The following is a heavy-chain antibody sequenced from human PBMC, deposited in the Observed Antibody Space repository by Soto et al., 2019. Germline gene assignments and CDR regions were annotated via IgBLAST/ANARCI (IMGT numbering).Heavy chain of an antibody. CDR2: INPKSGGT. CDR1: GYSFTDYH. D-gene: IGHD6-6*01. J-gene: IGHJ6*02. Sequence: ASVKVSCKASGYSFTDYHIHWVRQAPGQGLEWLGRINPKSGGTSTAQKFQGWVTMTRDRSISTVYMELTRLRSDDTAVYFCARRCNRPNCYGMDVWGQGTTVTVSS. V-gene: IGHV1-2*04. CDR3: ARRCNRPNCYGMDV.